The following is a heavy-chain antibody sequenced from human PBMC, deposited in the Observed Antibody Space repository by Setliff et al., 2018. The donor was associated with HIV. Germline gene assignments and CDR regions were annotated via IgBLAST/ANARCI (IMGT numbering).Heavy chain of an antibody. CDR1: GGSISSDNW. J-gene: IGHJ5*02. D-gene: IGHD3-22*01. CDR3: ASRIYYYDESRVLREEGFVP. V-gene: IGHV4-4*02. Sequence: SETLSLTCAVSGGSISSDNWWTWVRQAPGKGLEWIGEIYHSEYTNYNPSLKSRVSMSVDTSKNQFSLKLTSVTAADTAMYYCASRIYYYDESRVLREEGFVPWGQGTLVTVS. CDR2: IYHSEYT.